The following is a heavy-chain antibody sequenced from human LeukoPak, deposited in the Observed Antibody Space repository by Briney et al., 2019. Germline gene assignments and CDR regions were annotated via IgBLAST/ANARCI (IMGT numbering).Heavy chain of an antibody. CDR3: TTDVYGTAVDYYYYYMDV. CDR1: GFTFSNAW. Sequence: GGSLRLSCAASGFTFSNAWMSWVRQAPGKGLEWVGRIKSKTDGGTTDYAAPVKGRFTISRDDSKTTLYLQMNSLKTEDTAVYYCTTDVYGTAVDYYYYYMDVWGKGTTVTVSS. V-gene: IGHV3-15*01. J-gene: IGHJ6*03. D-gene: IGHD3-10*01. CDR2: IKSKTDGGTT.